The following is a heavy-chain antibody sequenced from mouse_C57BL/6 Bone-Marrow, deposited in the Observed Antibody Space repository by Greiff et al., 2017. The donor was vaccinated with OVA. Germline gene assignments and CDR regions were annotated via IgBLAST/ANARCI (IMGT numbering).Heavy chain of an antibody. V-gene: IGHV2-2*01. CDR1: GFSLTSYG. CDR2: IWSGGST. D-gene: IGHD2-5*01. CDR3: ARDGYSNQAWFAY. J-gene: IGHJ3*01. Sequence: VQLQESGPGLVQPSQSLSITCTVSGFSLTSYGVNWVRQSPGKGLEWLGVIWSGGSTDYNAAFISRLSISKDNSKSQVFFKMNSLQADDTAIYYCARDGYSNQAWFAYWGQGTLVTVSA.